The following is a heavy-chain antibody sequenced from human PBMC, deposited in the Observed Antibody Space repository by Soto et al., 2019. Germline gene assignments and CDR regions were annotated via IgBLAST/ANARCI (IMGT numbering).Heavy chain of an antibody. CDR1: GGSFSGYY. D-gene: IGHD3-10*01. V-gene: IGHV4-34*01. CDR3: ARGSRLLWFGELSSNFDY. Sequence: SATLSLTCAVYGGSFSGYYWSWIRQPPGKGLEWIGEINHSGSTNYNPSLKSRVTISVDTSKNQFSLKLSSVTAADTAVYYCARGSRLLWFGELSSNFDYWGQGTLVTVSS. J-gene: IGHJ4*02. CDR2: INHSGST.